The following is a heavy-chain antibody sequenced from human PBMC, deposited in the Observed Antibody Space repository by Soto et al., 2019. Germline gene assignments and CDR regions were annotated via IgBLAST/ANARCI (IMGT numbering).Heavy chain of an antibody. CDR2: IVVGSGNT. CDR1: GFTFTSSA. CDR3: AAVLVGRIYGEHGGSFDI. Sequence: SVKFSCKASGFTFTSSAVQWVRQARGQRLEWIGWIVVGSGNTNYAQKFQERVTITRDMSTSTAYMELSSLRSEDTAVYYCAAVLVGRIYGEHGGSFDIWGPGTMVT. V-gene: IGHV1-58*01. D-gene: IGHD3-10*01. J-gene: IGHJ3*02.